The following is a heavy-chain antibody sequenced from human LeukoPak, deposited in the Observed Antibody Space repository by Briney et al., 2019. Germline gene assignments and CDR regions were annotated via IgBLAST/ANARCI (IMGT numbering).Heavy chain of an antibody. CDR3: TRSLPGIVGAADF. CDR2: IHSSGKT. J-gene: IGHJ4*02. CDR1: GGSISSYY. D-gene: IGHD1-26*01. Sequence: SETLSLTCTVSGGSISSYYWSWIRQSPGKGLEWIGYIHSSGKTNYNPSFKSRVTISVDTSKNQFSLNVNSMAAADTGVYYCTRSLPGIVGAADFWGQGTLVTVSS. V-gene: IGHV4-59*01.